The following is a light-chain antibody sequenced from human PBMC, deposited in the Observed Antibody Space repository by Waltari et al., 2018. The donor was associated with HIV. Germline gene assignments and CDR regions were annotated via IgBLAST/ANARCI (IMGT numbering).Light chain of an antibody. CDR3: QQYSTHYA. CDR2: MTS. J-gene: IGKJ2*01. V-gene: IGKV1-5*03. CDR1: QDIDNL. Sequence: IQMNQSPSNLSASVGDTVILTCRASQDIDNLLAWYHQKPGRAPKLLISMTSVLESGVPSRFRGSGSGTTFTLTITGLQPDDIGTYFCQQYSTHYAFGQGTRVE.